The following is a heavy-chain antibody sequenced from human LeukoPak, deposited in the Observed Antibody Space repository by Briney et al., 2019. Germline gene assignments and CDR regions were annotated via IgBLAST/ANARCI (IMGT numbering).Heavy chain of an antibody. V-gene: IGHV4-59*12. Sequence: SETLSLTCTVSGGSISSYYWSWIRQPPGKGLEWIGYIYYSGSTNYNPSLKSRVTISVDTSKNQFSLKLSSVTAADTAVYYCARMRVLGVVVPVYFDYWGQGTLVTVSS. CDR1: GGSISSYY. J-gene: IGHJ4*02. CDR3: ARMRVLGVVVPVYFDY. D-gene: IGHD2-2*01. CDR2: IYYSGST.